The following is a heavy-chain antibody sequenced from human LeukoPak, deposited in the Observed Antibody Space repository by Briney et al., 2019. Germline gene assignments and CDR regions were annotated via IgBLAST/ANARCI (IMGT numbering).Heavy chain of an antibody. CDR1: GFTFDDYA. CDR2: ISWNSGSI. V-gene: IGHV3-9*01. Sequence: GGSLRLSCAASGFTFDDYAMHWVRQAPGKGLEWVSGISWNSGSIGYADSVKGRFTISRDNAKNSLYLQMNSLRAEDTAVYYCARASSGWYDYWGQGTLVTVSS. CDR3: ARASSGWYDY. D-gene: IGHD6-19*01. J-gene: IGHJ4*02.